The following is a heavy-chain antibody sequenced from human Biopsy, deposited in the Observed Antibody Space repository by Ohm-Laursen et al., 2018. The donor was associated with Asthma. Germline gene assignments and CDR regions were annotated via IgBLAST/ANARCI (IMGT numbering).Heavy chain of an antibody. CDR1: GFTFSNYG. CDR3: TRDRFYNSVSSESFYYGVDV. V-gene: IGHV3-30*03. Sequence: SLRLSCTASGFTFSNYGMHWVRQGPGKGPEWVALISYDGRETGYVDSVKGRFTISRDNFRNTVHLQMSSLRPEDSAVYYCTRDRFYNSVSSESFYYGVDVWGQGTTVTVSS. D-gene: IGHD5/OR15-5a*01. J-gene: IGHJ6*02. CDR2: ISYDGRET.